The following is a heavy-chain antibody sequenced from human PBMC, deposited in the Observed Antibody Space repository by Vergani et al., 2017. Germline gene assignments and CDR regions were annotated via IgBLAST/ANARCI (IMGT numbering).Heavy chain of an antibody. Sequence: QVQLVQSGAEVKKPGSSVKVSCKASGGTFSSYAISWVRQAPGQGLEWMGGIIPNSGGTNYAQKFQGRVTMTRDTSISTAYMELSRLRSDDTAVYYCARVPHYDILTGWPYYYYMDVWGKGP. CDR2: IIPNSGGT. CDR1: GGTFSSYA. V-gene: IGHV1-2*02. CDR3: ARVPHYDILTGWPYYYYMDV. D-gene: IGHD3-9*01. J-gene: IGHJ6*03.